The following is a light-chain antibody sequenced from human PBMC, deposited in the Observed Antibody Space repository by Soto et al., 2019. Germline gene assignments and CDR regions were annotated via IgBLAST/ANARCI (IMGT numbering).Light chain of an antibody. CDR1: QSVSSSY. CDR2: DAS. Sequence: ATLSCRASQSVSSSYLAWYQQKPGQAPRLLIYDASNRATGIPARFSGSGSGTDFTLTISSLEPEDFAVYYCQQRSNWPITFGQGTRLEIK. CDR3: QQRSNWPIT. J-gene: IGKJ5*01. V-gene: IGKV3D-20*02.